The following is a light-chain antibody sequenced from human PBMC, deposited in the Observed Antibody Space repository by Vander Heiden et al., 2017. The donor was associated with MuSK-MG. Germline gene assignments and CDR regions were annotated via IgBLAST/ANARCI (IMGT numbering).Light chain of an antibody. J-gene: IGKJ4*01. Sequence: DIQMTRSPSSLSASVGDRVTITCRASQGISNYLAWYQQKPGKVPKLLIYAASTLQSGVPARFSGSGSGTDFTLTMRSLQPEDVATYYCKKYNSAPLTFGAGTKVEIK. V-gene: IGKV1-27*01. CDR1: QGISNY. CDR2: AAS. CDR3: KKYNSAPLT.